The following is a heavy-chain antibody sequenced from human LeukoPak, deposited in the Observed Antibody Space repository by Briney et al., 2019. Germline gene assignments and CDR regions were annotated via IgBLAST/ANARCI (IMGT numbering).Heavy chain of an antibody. D-gene: IGHD3-10*01. CDR1: GYTFTSYG. V-gene: IGHV1-18*01. Sequence: GASVTVSCKASGYTFTSYGISWVRQAPGQGLEWMGWINTYNGNSNYAQKLQDRVTMTTDTSTSTAYMDLRSLRSDDTAIYYCARDSPDGSGTYYNDSPDYWGQGTLVTVSS. CDR2: INTYNGNS. CDR3: ARDSPDGSGTYYNDSPDY. J-gene: IGHJ4*02.